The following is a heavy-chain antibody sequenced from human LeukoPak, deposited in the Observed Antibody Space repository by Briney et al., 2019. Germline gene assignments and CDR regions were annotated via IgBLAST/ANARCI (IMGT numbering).Heavy chain of an antibody. CDR2: IYYSGST. CDR3: ARDSPGWVGANTTTFDY. CDR1: GGSISSYY. V-gene: IGHV4-59*12. J-gene: IGHJ4*02. D-gene: IGHD1-26*01. Sequence: PSETLSLTCTVSGGSISSYYWSWIRQPPGKGLEWIGYIYYSGSTNYNPSLKSRVTISVDTSKNQFSLRLSSVTAADTAVYYCARDSPGWVGANTTTFDYWGQGTLVTVSS.